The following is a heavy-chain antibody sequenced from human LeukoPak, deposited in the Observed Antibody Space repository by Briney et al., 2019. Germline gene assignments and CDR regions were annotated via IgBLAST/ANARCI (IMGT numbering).Heavy chain of an antibody. D-gene: IGHD6-13*01. Sequence: ASVKVSCKASGYTFTSYYMHWVRQAPGQGLEWMGWISAYNGNTNYAQKLQGRVTMTTDTSTSTAYMELRSLRSDDTAVYYCARDSGYSSSWYSYFDYWGQGTLVTVSS. V-gene: IGHV1-18*04. CDR3: ARDSGYSSSWYSYFDY. CDR2: ISAYNGNT. CDR1: GYTFTSYY. J-gene: IGHJ4*02.